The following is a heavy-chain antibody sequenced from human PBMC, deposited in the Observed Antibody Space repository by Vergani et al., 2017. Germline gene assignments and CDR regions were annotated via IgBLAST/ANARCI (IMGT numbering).Heavy chain of an antibody. V-gene: IGHV3-23*01. CDR1: GFTFSSYA. CDR2: ISGSGGNT. D-gene: IGHD2-2*01. Sequence: EVQLLESGGGLVQPGGSLRLSCAASGFTFSSYAMSWVRQVLGKGLEWVSGISGSGGNTYYANSVKGRFTISRDNSKNTLYLQMNSLRADDTAVYYCAKGVYCSSTSCYEGRGYYYGMGVWGQGTTVTFSS. CDR3: AKGVYCSSTSCYEGRGYYYGMGV. J-gene: IGHJ6*02.